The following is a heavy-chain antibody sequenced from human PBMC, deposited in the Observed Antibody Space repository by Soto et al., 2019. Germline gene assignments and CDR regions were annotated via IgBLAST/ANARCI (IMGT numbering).Heavy chain of an antibody. CDR1: GFSLTTAGAG. J-gene: IGHJ5*02. Sequence: QITLKESGPTLVKPTQPLTLTCTFSGFSLTTAGAGVGWIRHPPGKALECLALTYWNDDTRYNPSLKCRLTITKDTSNNQVVLTMTNMDPVDTATFYCAHRGYGNYPRDNWFDPWGQGILFIVSS. V-gene: IGHV2-5*01. D-gene: IGHD4-17*01. CDR3: AHRGYGNYPRDNWFDP. CDR2: TYWNDDT.